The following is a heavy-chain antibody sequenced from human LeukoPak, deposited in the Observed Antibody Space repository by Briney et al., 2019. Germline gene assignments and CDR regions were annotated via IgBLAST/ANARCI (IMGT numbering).Heavy chain of an antibody. V-gene: IGHV4-34*01. CDR1: GGSFSGYY. D-gene: IGHD1-26*01. CDR2: INHSGST. J-gene: IGHJ4*02. Sequence: SEALSLTCAVYGGSFSGYYWSWIRQPPGKGLEWIGEINHSGSTNYNPSLKSRVTMSVDTPKNQFSLKLSSVTAADTAMYYCARESRFRYSGTWVKFETDYWGQGTLVTVSS. CDR3: ARESRFRYSGTWVKFETDY.